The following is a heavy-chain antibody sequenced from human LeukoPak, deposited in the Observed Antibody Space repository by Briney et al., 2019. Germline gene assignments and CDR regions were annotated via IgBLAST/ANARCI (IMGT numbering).Heavy chain of an antibody. CDR2: IIPIFGTA. CDR3: ARERIPGYSSGWYY. D-gene: IGHD6-19*01. J-gene: IGHJ4*02. V-gene: IGHV1-69*05. Sequence: SVKVSCKGSGGTFISYAISWVRQAPGQGLEGMGGIIPIFGTANYAQKFQGRRTITTDGATSTDYMELSSLMSEETAVYYCARERIPGYSSGWYYWGQGTLVTVSS. CDR1: GGTFISYA.